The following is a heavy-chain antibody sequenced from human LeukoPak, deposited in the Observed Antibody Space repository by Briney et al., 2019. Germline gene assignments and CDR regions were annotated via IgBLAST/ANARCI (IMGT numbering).Heavy chain of an antibody. CDR3: ARDSPRGGFDP. CDR2: ISSSSSYI. J-gene: IGHJ5*02. CDR1: GFTFSSYS. Sequence: GGSLRPSCAASGFTFSSYSMNWVRQAPGKGLEWVSSISSSSSYIYYADSVKGRFTISRDNAKNSLYLQMNSLRAEDTAVYYCARDSPRGGFDPWGQGTLVTVSS. D-gene: IGHD3-10*01. V-gene: IGHV3-21*01.